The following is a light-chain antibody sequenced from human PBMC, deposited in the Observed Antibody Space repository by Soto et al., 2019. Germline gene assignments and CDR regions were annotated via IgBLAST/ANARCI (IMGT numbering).Light chain of an antibody. J-gene: IGLJ1*01. CDR1: NIGSKS. CDR3: QVWDSSSDLSYV. V-gene: IGLV3-21*04. CDR2: YDS. Sequence: SYELTQPPSVSVAPGKTARITCGGNNIGSKSVHWYQQKPGQAPVLVIYYDSDRPSGIPERFSGSNSGNTATLTFSRVEAGDEADYYCQVWDSSSDLSYVFGTGTKVTVL.